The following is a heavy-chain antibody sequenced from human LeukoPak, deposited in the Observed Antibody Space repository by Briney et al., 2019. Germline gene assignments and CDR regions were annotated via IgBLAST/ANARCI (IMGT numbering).Heavy chain of an antibody. Sequence: GGSLRLSCAASGFTFSSYWMSWVRQAPGKGLEWVANIKQDGSEKYYVDSVKGRFTISRDNVKNSLYLQMNSLRAEDTAVYYCASLGSGSYRFDPWGQGTLVTVSS. J-gene: IGHJ5*02. V-gene: IGHV3-7*03. CDR3: ASLGSGSYRFDP. D-gene: IGHD3-10*01. CDR2: IKQDGSEK. CDR1: GFTFSSYW.